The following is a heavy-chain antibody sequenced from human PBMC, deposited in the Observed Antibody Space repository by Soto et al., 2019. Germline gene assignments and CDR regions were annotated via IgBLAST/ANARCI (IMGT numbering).Heavy chain of an antibody. J-gene: IGHJ5*02. Sequence: QVQLVQSGAEVKKPGSSVKVSCKASGGTFGSHAISWVRQAPGQGLEWMGGIMPIFGRANYAQKFQGRVTITADESTSTAYMELSSLTSEDTAVYFCAREAGHRLIRWWFDPWGQGTLVTVSS. CDR2: IMPIFGRA. V-gene: IGHV1-69*12. CDR1: GGTFGSHA. D-gene: IGHD6-19*01. CDR3: AREAGHRLIRWWFDP.